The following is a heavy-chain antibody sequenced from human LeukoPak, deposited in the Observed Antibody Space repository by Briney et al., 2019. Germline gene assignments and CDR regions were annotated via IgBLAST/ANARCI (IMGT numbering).Heavy chain of an antibody. V-gene: IGHV3-30*04. Sequence: PGGSLRLSCAASGFTFSSYAIHWVRRAPGKGLEWVAVISFDGTHDFYADSVKGRFTISRDNSKNTLYLQMNSLRADDTAVYYCARARATVTRISSFDIWGQGTMVTVSS. CDR1: GFTFSSYA. D-gene: IGHD4-17*01. CDR3: ARARATVTRISSFDI. CDR2: ISFDGTHD. J-gene: IGHJ3*02.